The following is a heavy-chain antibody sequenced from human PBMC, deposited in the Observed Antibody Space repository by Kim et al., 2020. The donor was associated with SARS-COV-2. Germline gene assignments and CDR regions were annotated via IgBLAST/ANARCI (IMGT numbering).Heavy chain of an antibody. CDR1: GFTFNIYT. CDR3: ARHQRGYSEYEPMDF. D-gene: IGHD4-4*01. CDR2: ISASGHLT. V-gene: IGHV3-23*01. Sequence: GGSLRLSCAASGFTFNIYTMGWVRQAPGKGLDWVATISASGHLTYYADSVKGRFAISRDNSKNTFYLQMNSLTSEDTALYYCARHQRGYSEYEPMDFWV. J-gene: IGHJ6*02.